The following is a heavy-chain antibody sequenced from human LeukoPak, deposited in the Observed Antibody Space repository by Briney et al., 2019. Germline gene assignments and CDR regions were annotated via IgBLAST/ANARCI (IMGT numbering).Heavy chain of an antibody. CDR3: ARSAGFYGSGTYSLRTYFEY. J-gene: IGHJ4*02. CDR2: INWSGDST. CDR1: GFTFSSYE. D-gene: IGHD3-10*01. V-gene: IGHV3-20*04. Sequence: PGGSLRLSCAASGFTFSSYEMNWVRQAPGKGLEWVSGINWSGDSTGYVDSVKGRFTISRDNAKNSLYLQMNSLRAEDTAFYYCARSAGFYGSGTYSLRTYFEYWGQGTLVSVSS.